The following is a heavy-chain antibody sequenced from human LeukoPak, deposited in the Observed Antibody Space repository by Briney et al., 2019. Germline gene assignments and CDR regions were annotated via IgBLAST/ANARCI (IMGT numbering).Heavy chain of an antibody. D-gene: IGHD2-2*02. CDR1: GGSISSYY. CDR2: IYYSGST. CDR3: ARAYCSSTSCYTEDYYYMDV. J-gene: IGHJ6*03. V-gene: IGHV4-59*01. Sequence: PSETLSLTCTVSGGSISSYYWSWIRQPPGKGLEWIGYIYYSGSTNYNPSLKSRVTISVDTSKNQLSLKLSSVTAADTAVYYCARAYCSSTSCYTEDYYYMDVWGKGTTVTVSS.